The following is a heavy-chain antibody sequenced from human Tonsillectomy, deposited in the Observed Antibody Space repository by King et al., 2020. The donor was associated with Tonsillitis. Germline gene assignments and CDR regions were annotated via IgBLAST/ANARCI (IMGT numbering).Heavy chain of an antibody. J-gene: IGHJ4*02. Sequence: VQLVESGGGLVKPGGSLRLSCAASGFTFNTYSMNWVRQAPGKGLEWVSSISSRSRYIDYADSVKGRFTISRDNSKNSLYLQMNSLRADDTAVYYCARVAPDYGDYPYYFDSWGQGTLVTVSS. V-gene: IGHV3-21*01. D-gene: IGHD4-17*01. CDR2: ISSRSRYI. CDR1: GFTFNTYS. CDR3: ARVAPDYGDYPYYFDS.